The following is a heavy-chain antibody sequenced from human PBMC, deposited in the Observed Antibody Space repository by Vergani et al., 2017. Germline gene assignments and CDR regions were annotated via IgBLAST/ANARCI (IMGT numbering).Heavy chain of an antibody. CDR1: GFTFSSYA. CDR3: ARGASGDYVSSFDY. Sequence: QVQLVESGGGVVQPGRSLRLSCAASGFTFSSYAMHWVRQAPGKGLEWVAVISYDGSNKYYADSVKGRFTISRDNSKNTLYLQMISLRAEDTAVYYCARGASGDYVSSFDYWGQGTLVTVSS. CDR2: ISYDGSNK. V-gene: IGHV3-30-3*01. J-gene: IGHJ4*02. D-gene: IGHD4-17*01.